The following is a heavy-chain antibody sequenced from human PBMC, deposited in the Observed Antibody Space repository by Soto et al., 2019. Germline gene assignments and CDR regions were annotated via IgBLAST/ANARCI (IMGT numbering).Heavy chain of an antibody. J-gene: IGHJ3*02. Sequence: SSETLSLTCTVSGGSISSDSYYWGWIRQSPEKGLEWIASISYSGSTYYNPTLKSRLIISVDTSKSQFSLKLSSVTAADTAVYYCAKGGSGSYYNAFDIWGQGTMVTVAS. V-gene: IGHV4-39*01. CDR1: GGSISSDSYY. CDR2: ISYSGST. CDR3: AKGGSGSYYNAFDI. D-gene: IGHD3-10*01.